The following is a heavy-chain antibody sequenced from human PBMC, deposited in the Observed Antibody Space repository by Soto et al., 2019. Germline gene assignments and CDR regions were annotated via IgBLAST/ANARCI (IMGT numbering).Heavy chain of an antibody. Sequence: GSLRLACEASVFVFTNFWMHWVRHVPGKGLVWAARIDTSGHSTNYAESVKGRFTISRDNARNTVSLQMNSLRVEDTGVYYCAKDSWYFDLWSQGSQVTVSS. D-gene: IGHD6-13*01. CDR2: IDTSGHST. CDR1: VFVFTNFW. V-gene: IGHV3-74*01. CDR3: AKDSWYFDL. J-gene: IGHJ4*02.